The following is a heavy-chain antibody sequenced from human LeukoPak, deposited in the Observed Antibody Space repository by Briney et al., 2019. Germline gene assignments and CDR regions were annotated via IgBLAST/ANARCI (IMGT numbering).Heavy chain of an antibody. Sequence: PGGSLRLSCAASEFTFSDYYMSWVRQAPGKGLEWVSAISGSGGSTYYADSVKGRFTISRDNSKNTLYVQMNSLRAEDTAVYYCAKKTSYCGGDCYPYYFDHWGQGTLVTVSS. D-gene: IGHD2-21*02. CDR1: EFTFSDYY. CDR2: ISGSGGST. CDR3: AKKTSYCGGDCYPYYFDH. J-gene: IGHJ4*02. V-gene: IGHV3-23*01.